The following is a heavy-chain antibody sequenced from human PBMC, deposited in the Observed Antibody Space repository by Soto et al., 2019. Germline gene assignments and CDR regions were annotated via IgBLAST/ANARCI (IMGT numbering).Heavy chain of an antibody. CDR1: GVSMSRISYY. J-gene: IGHJ5*02. V-gene: IGHV4-39*02. CDR2: LSYSGST. CDR3: AKEGNDNGDYIMRS. Sequence: SETLSLTCTVSGVSMSRISYYWGWIRQPPGKGLEWIGSLSYSGSTYSNPSLKSRVIISVDASKNQFSLRLTSVTAADTAIYYCAKEGNDNGDYIMRSWGQGTLVTVSS. D-gene: IGHD4-17*01.